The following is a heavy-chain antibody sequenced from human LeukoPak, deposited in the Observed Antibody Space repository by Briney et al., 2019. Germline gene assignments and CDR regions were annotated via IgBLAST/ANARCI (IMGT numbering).Heavy chain of an antibody. J-gene: IGHJ6*02. V-gene: IGHV1-18*01. D-gene: IGHD3/OR15-3a*01. CDR2: ISAYNGNT. Sequence: ASVKVSCKASGYTFTSYGISWVRQAPGQGLEWMGWISAYNGNTSYAQKLQGRVTMTTDTSTSTAYMELRSLRSDDTAVYYCARDMIFGVVIDYYYSMDVWGQGTTVTVSS. CDR1: GYTFTSYG. CDR3: ARDMIFGVVIDYYYSMDV.